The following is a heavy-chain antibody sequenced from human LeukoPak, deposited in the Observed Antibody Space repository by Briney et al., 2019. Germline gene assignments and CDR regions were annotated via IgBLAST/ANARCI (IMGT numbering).Heavy chain of an antibody. D-gene: IGHD3-10*01. V-gene: IGHV3-66*01. CDR1: GFTVSSNY. J-gene: IGHJ3*02. CDR3: ARDQTILLWFGETINAFDI. CDR2: IYSGGST. Sequence: GGSLRLSCAASGFTVSSNYMSWVRQAAGKGLEWVSVIYSGGSTYYADSVEGRFTISRDNSKNTLYLQMNSLRAEDTAVYYCARDQTILLWFGETINAFDIWGQGTMVTVSS.